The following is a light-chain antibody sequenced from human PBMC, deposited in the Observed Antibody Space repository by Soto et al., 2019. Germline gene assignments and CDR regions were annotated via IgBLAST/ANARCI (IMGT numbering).Light chain of an antibody. CDR2: GVS. J-gene: IGKJ4*01. CDR3: QQYSSSHVT. V-gene: IGKV3-20*01. CDR1: QSVSNTY. Sequence: EIVLAQSPGTLSLSPGERATLSCRASQSVSNTYLAWYQQKPGQAPRLLIYGVSSRATGIPDRFSGSGSGTDFTLTISRLEPEDFAVYYCQQYSSSHVTFGGGTKVEIK.